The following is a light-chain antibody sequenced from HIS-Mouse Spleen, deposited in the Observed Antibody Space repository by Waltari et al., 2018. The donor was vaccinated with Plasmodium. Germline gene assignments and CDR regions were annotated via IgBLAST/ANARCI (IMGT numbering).Light chain of an antibody. CDR2: GAS. J-gene: IGKJ1*01. CDR1: QSVSSSY. CDR3: QQYGSSGT. V-gene: IGKV3-20*01. Sequence: EIVLTQSPGTLSLSQGERATLPGRASQSVSSSYLAWYQQKPGQAPRLLIYGASSRATGIPDRFSGSGSGTDFTLTISRLEPEDFAVYYCQQYGSSGTFGQGTKVEIK.